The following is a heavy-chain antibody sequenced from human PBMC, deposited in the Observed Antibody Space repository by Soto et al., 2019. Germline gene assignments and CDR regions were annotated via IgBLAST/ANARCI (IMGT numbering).Heavy chain of an antibody. J-gene: IGHJ6*02. Sequence: SETLSLTCTVSGGSISNHYWSWIRQPPGKGLEWIGYIYHSGSTNYNPSLKSRVTISVDRSKNQFSLKLSSVTAADTAVYYCARVWPDKSYGMDVWGQGTTVTVSS. CDR1: GGSISNHY. CDR3: ARVWPDKSYGMDV. V-gene: IGHV4-59*11. D-gene: IGHD3-16*01. CDR2: IYHSGST.